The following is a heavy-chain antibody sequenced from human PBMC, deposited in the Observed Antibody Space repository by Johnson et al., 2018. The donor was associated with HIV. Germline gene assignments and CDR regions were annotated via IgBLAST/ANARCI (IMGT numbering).Heavy chain of an antibody. CDR1: GFTFSSYE. Sequence: VQLVESGGGSVQPGGSLRLSCAASGFTFSSYEMNWVRQAPGKGLEWVSYISSSGSSIYYADSVKGRFTISRDNAKNSLYLQMNSLRAEDTAVYYWARDRVPDAFDIWGQGTMVTVSS. D-gene: IGHD3-3*01. CDR2: ISSSGSSI. J-gene: IGHJ3*02. V-gene: IGHV3-48*03. CDR3: ARDRVPDAFDI.